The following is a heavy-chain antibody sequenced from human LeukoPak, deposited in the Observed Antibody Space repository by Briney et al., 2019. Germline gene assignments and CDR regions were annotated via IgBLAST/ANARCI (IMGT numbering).Heavy chain of an antibody. CDR3: ARAGLDDFWSGYYQFYGMDV. V-gene: IGHV3-30*03. Sequence: GGSLRLSCAPSGFTFSNYGMQWVRQAPGKGLEWVAVISYDGSNKYYADSVKGRFTISRDNSKNTLYLQMNSLRAEDTAVYYCARAGLDDFWSGYYQFYGMDVWGQGTTVTVSS. CDR2: ISYDGSNK. CDR1: GFTFSNYG. J-gene: IGHJ6*02. D-gene: IGHD3-3*01.